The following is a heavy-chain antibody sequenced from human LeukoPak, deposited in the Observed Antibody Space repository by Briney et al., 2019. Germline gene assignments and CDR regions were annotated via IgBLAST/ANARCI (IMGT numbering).Heavy chain of an antibody. J-gene: IGHJ3*02. V-gene: IGHV3-21*01. CDR3: ARLCGGDCGDAFDI. CDR1: GFTFRSYG. D-gene: IGHD2-21*02. Sequence: GGSLRLSCAASGFTFRSYGMSWVRQAPGKGLEWVSSISSSSSYIYYADSVKGRFTISRDNAKSSLYLQMNSLRAEDTAVYYCARLCGGDCGDAFDIRGQGTMVTVSS. CDR2: ISSSSSYI.